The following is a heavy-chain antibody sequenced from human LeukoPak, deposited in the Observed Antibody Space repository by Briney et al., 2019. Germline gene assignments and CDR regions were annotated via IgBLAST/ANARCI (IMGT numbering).Heavy chain of an antibody. D-gene: IGHD3-22*01. V-gene: IGHV3-74*01. J-gene: IGHJ1*01. CDR3: ARAPSEIGGYYPEYFRH. CDR2: IKSDGST. Sequence: LGGSLRLSCAASGFTFSTYWMHWVRQAPGKGLVWVSRIKSDGSTNYADSVKGRFTISRDNANNTLALQMNSLRPQDTGVYYCARAPSEIGGYYPEYFRHWGQGPLVTVSS. CDR1: GFTFSTYW.